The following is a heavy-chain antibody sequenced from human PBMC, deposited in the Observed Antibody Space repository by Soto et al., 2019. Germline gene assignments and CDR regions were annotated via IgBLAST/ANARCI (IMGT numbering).Heavy chain of an antibody. CDR3: ARGYQSRYCSSTTCPFDY. J-gene: IGHJ4*02. Sequence: ASVKVSCKTSGYTFTSYGITWVRQAPGQGLEWMGWISPYKGNTYLARKLQGRVTMTTDTSTTTAYMELRSLRSDDTAVYYCARGYQSRYCSSTTCPFDYWGQGTLVTVSS. D-gene: IGHD2-2*01. V-gene: IGHV1-18*04. CDR1: GYTFTSYG. CDR2: ISPYKGNT.